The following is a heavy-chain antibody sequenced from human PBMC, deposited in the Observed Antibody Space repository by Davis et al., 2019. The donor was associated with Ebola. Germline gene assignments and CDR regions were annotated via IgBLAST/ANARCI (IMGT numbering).Heavy chain of an antibody. J-gene: IGHJ4*02. CDR1: GGSFSGYY. V-gene: IGHV3-23*01. Sequence: PGGSLRLSCAVYGGSFSGYYWSWIRQPPGKGLEWVSTVSGGGGTTDYADSVKGRFTISRDNSKNTLYLQMNSLRAEDTAVYYCAKDSWAGSSPLQWGQGTLVTVSS. CDR3: AKDSWAGSSPLQ. D-gene: IGHD3-10*01. CDR2: VSGGGGTT.